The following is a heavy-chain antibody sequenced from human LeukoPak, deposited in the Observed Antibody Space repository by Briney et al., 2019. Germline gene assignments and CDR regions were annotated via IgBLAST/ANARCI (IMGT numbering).Heavy chain of an antibody. Sequence: GGSLRLSCEASGFTFDDYGMHWVRHAPGKGLEWVGLITWDGYTTYYADSVKGRFTISRDNALNSLYLQMNSLRSEDTALYYCAKDAIFVAVPGPRRQYYFYMDVWGKGTSVTVSS. D-gene: IGHD6-19*01. CDR1: GFTFDDYG. CDR3: AKDAIFVAVPGPRRQYYFYMDV. CDR2: ITWDGYTT. V-gene: IGHV3-43D*04. J-gene: IGHJ6*03.